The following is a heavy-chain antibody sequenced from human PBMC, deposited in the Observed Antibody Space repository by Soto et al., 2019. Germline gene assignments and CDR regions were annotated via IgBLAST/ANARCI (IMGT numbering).Heavy chain of an antibody. CDR3: ARNGYKDT. V-gene: IGHV3-48*03. CDR1: GFSFISYE. Sequence: GGSLRLSCAASGFSFISYEMNWLRQPPGKGLEWVSSISKCGDTIYYAESVKGRFTISRDDAKNSPFLQMNSLRPEDTAFYFCARNGYKDTWGQGTLVTVSS. CDR2: ISKCGDTI. D-gene: IGHD3-10*01. J-gene: IGHJ1*01.